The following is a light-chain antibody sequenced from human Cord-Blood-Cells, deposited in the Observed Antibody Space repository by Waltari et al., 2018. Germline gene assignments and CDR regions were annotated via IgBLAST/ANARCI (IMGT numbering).Light chain of an antibody. CDR2: DAS. CDR3: QQYDNLPLT. J-gene: IGKJ4*01. Sequence: DIQMTQSPSSLSASVGDRVTITCQASQDISNYLNWYQQTPGKAPKLLIYDASKLETGVPSRFRGSGSRTDFTFTISSLQPEDIATYYCQQYDNLPLTFGGGTKVEIK. V-gene: IGKV1-33*01. CDR1: QDISNY.